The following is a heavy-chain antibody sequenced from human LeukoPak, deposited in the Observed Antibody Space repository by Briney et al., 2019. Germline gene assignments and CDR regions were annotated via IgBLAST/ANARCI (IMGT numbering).Heavy chain of an antibody. J-gene: IGHJ3*02. D-gene: IGHD3-9*01. Sequence: SETLSLTCAVYGGSFSGYYWSWIRQPPGKGLEWIGEINHSGSTNYNPSLKSRVTISVDTSKNQFSLKLSSVTAADTAVYYCARVSGGNFDWLLTYPDAFDIWGQGTMVTVSS. CDR3: ARVSGGNFDWLLTYPDAFDI. CDR1: GGSFSGYY. V-gene: IGHV4-34*01. CDR2: INHSGST.